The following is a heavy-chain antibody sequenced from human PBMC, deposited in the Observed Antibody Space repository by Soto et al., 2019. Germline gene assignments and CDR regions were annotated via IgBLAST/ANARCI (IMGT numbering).Heavy chain of an antibody. J-gene: IGHJ4*02. V-gene: IGHV1-69*06. CDR3: ARAIKRWEVHQYFDS. D-gene: IGHD1-26*01. Sequence: QVLLLQSGAEVKEPGYSVRVSCKVSGSTFNNFAFSWLRQAPVRGPEWMGGIVVVSNTVDYSQRFQDSVTIPADTSTSTLYTELSSLTSEDTAFYYCARAIKRWEVHQYFDSWGQGTLLSVFS. CDR2: IVVVSNTV. CDR1: GSTFNNFA.